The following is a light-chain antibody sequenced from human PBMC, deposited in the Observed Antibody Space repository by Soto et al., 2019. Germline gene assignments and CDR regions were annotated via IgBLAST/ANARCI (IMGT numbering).Light chain of an antibody. CDR3: SSYTTSSTHVV. Sequence: QSALTQPASVSGSPGQSITISCTGTSSDVGSYNYVYWYQQYPGKAPKLMIYDVSNRPSGVSYRFSGYKSGNTASLTISGLQAEDEADYYCSSYTTSSTHVVFGGGTQLTVL. J-gene: IGLJ2*01. CDR2: DVS. CDR1: SSDVGSYNY. V-gene: IGLV2-14*01.